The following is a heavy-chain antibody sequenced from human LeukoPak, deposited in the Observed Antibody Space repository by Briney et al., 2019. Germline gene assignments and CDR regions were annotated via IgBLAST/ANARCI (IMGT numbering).Heavy chain of an antibody. Sequence: SETLSLTCTVSGGSISSYYWSWIRQPPGKGLEWIGYIYCSGSTNYNPSLKSRVTISVDASKNQFSLKLSSVTAADTAVYYCARDLYCSGGSCAGYFDYWGQGTLVTVSS. CDR1: GGSISSYY. J-gene: IGHJ4*02. V-gene: IGHV4-59*01. CDR2: IYCSGST. D-gene: IGHD2-15*01. CDR3: ARDLYCSGGSCAGYFDY.